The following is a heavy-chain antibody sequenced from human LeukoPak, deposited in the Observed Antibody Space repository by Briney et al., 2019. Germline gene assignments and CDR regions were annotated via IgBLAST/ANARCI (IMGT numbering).Heavy chain of an antibody. V-gene: IGHV3-21*01. D-gene: IGHD2-2*02. J-gene: IGHJ3*02. CDR2: ISSSSSYI. Sequence: PGGSLRLSCAASGFTFSSYSMNWVRQAPGKGLEWVSSISSSSSYIYYADSVKGRFTISRDNAKNSLYLQMNSLRAEDTAVYYCATDYCSSTSCYTRDAFDIWGQGTMVTVSS. CDR1: GFTFSSYS. CDR3: ATDYCSSTSCYTRDAFDI.